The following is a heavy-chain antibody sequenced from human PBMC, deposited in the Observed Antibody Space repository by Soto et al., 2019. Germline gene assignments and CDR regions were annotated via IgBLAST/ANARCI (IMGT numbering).Heavy chain of an antibody. CDR1: GYSFTSYW. CDR2: IDPSDSYT. D-gene: IGHD3-10*01. V-gene: IGHV5-10-1*01. J-gene: IGHJ5*02. CDR3: ARHRRYYYGSGSQGGWFDP. Sequence: GESLKISCKGSGYSFTSYWISWVRQMPGKGLERMGRIDPSDSYTNYSPSFQGHVTISADKSISTAYLQWSSLKASDTAMYYCARHRRYYYGSGSQGGWFDPWGQGTLVTVSS.